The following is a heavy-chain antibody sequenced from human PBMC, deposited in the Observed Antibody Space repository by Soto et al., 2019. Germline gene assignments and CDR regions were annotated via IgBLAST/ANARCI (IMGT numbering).Heavy chain of an antibody. CDR2: ISAYNGNT. V-gene: IGHV1-18*01. CDR1: GYTFTSYG. J-gene: IGHJ4*02. D-gene: IGHD6-13*01. CDR3: ARGGRSSWYSLKFDY. Sequence: ASVKVSCKASGYTFTSYGISWVRQAPGQGLEWMSWISAYNGNTKYAQKLQGRVTMTTDTSTSTAYMELRSLRSDDTAVYYCARGGRSSWYSLKFDYWGQGTLVTVSS.